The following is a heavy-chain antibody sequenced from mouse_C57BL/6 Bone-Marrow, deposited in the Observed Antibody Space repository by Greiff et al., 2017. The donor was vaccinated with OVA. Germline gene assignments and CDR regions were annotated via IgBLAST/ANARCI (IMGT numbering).Heavy chain of an antibody. Sequence: VKLMESGAELVRPGTSVKVSCKASGYAFTNYLIEWVKQRPGQGLEWIGVINPGSGGTNYNEKFKGKVTLTADKSSSTAYMQLSSLTSEDSAVYFCARGVYYAMDYWGQGTSVTVSS. CDR1: GYAFTNYL. J-gene: IGHJ4*01. V-gene: IGHV1-54*01. CDR3: ARGVYYAMDY. CDR2: INPGSGGT.